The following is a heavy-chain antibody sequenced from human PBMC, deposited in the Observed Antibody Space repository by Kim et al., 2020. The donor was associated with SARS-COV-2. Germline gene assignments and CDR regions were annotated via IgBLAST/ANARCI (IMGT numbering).Heavy chain of an antibody. CDR3: EASDY. Sequence: ISDGGVRTHYAASVKGRFTISRDNAKSTLFLHMNSLRAEDTAVYYCEASDYWGQGSLVTVSS. V-gene: IGHV3-23*01. J-gene: IGHJ4*02. CDR2: ISDGGVRT.